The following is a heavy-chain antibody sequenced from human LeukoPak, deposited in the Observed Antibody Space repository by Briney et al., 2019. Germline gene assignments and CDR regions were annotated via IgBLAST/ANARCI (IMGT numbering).Heavy chain of an antibody. CDR1: GGSISSYY. J-gene: IGHJ4*02. CDR3: ARGQSGSYYFY. V-gene: IGHV4-4*07. D-gene: IGHD1-26*01. Sequence: PSETLSLTCTVSGGSISSYYWSWIRQPAGKGLEWIGRFYTSGSTTYNPSLKSRVTISVDTSKNQFSLQLSSVSAADTAVYYCARGQSGSYYFYWGQGTLVTVSS. CDR2: FYTSGST.